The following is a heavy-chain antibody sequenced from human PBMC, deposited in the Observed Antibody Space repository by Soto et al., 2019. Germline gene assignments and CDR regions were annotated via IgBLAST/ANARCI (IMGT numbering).Heavy chain of an antibody. CDR3: ARGLYGSASWCYYGMYV. V-gene: IGHV3-53*01. D-gene: IGHD3-10*01. J-gene: IGHJ6*02. CDR2: IYRDGGT. CDR1: GLRVSGNY. Sequence: EVQLVESGGGMFQPGGSLRLSCAASGLRVSGNYMSWVRQAPGMGLEWFSVIYRDGGTDYADSVKGRFTISRDNSKNMLYLQMNSLKAEDTAVFYCARGLYGSASWCYYGMYVWGQGTTVTVSS.